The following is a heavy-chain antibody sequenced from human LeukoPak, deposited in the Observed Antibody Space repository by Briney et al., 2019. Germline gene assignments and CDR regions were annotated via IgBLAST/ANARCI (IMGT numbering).Heavy chain of an antibody. CDR2: ISYDGSNK. Sequence: PGRSPRLSCAASGFTFSSYGMHWVRQAPGKGLEWVAVISYDGSNKYYADSVKGRFTISRDNSKNTLYLQMNSLRAEDTAVYYCAKLAVTTCMDVWGQGTTVTVSS. CDR1: GFTFSSYG. J-gene: IGHJ6*02. CDR3: AKLAVTTCMDV. D-gene: IGHD4-17*01. V-gene: IGHV3-30*18.